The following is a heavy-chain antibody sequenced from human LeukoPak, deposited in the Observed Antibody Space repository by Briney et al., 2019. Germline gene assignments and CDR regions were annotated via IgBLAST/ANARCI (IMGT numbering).Heavy chain of an antibody. V-gene: IGHV4-61*01. CDR2: IFYSGST. CDR1: GGSVSSGNYY. CDR3: AIEIITAGYYYYYMDV. J-gene: IGHJ6*03. D-gene: IGHD6-25*01. Sequence: SETLSLTCTVSGGSVSSGNYYWSWIRQPPGKGLEWIGYIFYSGSTKYNPSLKSRVTISVDTSKNQFSLKVSSVTAADTAVYYCAIEIITAGYYYYYMDVWGKGTTVTVSS.